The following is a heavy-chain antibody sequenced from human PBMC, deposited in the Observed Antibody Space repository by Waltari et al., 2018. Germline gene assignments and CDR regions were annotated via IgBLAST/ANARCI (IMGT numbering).Heavy chain of an antibody. J-gene: IGHJ4*02. D-gene: IGHD4-17*01. Sequence: VQLVQSGAEVKKPGASVKVSCKASGYTLTSFDIYWVRQAAGQGLEWMGGRNPDSGNTGYAQKFQGRGTMTRDTSISTAYMELSSLRSEDTAVYYCAREFYYSDAFTGVWGQGTLVTVSS. CDR2: RNPDSGNT. CDR1: GYTLTSFD. V-gene: IGHV1-8*01. CDR3: AREFYYSDAFTGV.